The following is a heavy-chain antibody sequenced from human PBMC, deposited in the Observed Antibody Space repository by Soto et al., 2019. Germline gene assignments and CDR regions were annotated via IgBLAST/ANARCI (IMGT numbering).Heavy chain of an antibody. CDR2: INPNSGGT. D-gene: IGHD6-19*01. CDR1: GYTFSGFY. J-gene: IGHJ4*02. Sequence: ASVKVSCKASGYTFSGFYMHWVRQAPGQGLEWMGWINPNSGGTKSAEKFQGRVAMTRDTSISTAYMELSRLTSDDTAVYYCASAAVTGTAGLDFWGQGTQVTVSS. CDR3: ASAAVTGTAGLDF. V-gene: IGHV1-2*02.